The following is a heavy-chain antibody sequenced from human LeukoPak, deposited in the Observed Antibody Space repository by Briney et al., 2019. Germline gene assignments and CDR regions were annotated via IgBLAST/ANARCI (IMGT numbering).Heavy chain of an antibody. CDR3: ARIGYASSSQDY. D-gene: IGHD6-13*01. V-gene: IGHV3-23*01. J-gene: IGHJ4*02. CDR1: GFTFSSYA. CDR2: ISSSGGNT. Sequence: PGGSLRLSCATSGFTFSSYAMSWVRQAPGKGLEWVSAISSSGGNTHYADSVKGRFTISRDDAQNSVYLLMNSLRAEDTAMYYCARIGYASSSQDYWGQGTLVIVSS.